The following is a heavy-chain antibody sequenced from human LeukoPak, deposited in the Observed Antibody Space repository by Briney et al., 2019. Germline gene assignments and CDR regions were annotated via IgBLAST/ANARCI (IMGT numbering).Heavy chain of an antibody. CDR1: GFTFSDYY. CDR2: ISYDGSNK. Sequence: SGGSLRLSCAASGFTFSDYYMSWIRQAPGKGLEWVAVISYDGSNKYYADSVKGRFTISRDNSKNTLYLQMNSLRAEDTAVYYCAKVSLAARRFSSLYYYGMDVWGQGTTVTVSS. D-gene: IGHD6-6*01. V-gene: IGHV3-30*18. J-gene: IGHJ6*02. CDR3: AKVSLAARRFSSLYYYGMDV.